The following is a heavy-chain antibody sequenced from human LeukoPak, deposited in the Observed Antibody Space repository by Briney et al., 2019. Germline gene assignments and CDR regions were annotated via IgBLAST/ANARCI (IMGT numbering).Heavy chain of an antibody. D-gene: IGHD6-19*01. CDR1: GFSLSTGGVG. CDR2: IYWDDDK. CDR3: AHIPSPSSTLQWYFDY. Sequence: SGPTLVNPTQTLTLTCTFSGFSLSTGGVGVGWIRQPPGMALEWLALIYWDDDKRYSPSLKSRLTITKDTSKNQVVLTMTNMDPVDTATYYCAHIPSPSSTLQWYFDYWGQGTLVTVSS. J-gene: IGHJ4*02. V-gene: IGHV2-5*02.